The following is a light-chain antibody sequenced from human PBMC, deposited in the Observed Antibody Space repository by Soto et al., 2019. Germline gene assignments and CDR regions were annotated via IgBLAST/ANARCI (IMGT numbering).Light chain of an antibody. J-gene: IGKJ5*01. V-gene: IGKV3-15*01. CDR1: QSISSN. CDR3: QQHNNWPPIT. Sequence: EILMKPSRATLSVSAGKRAALAYRASQSISSNLAWYQQKPGQAPRLLIYGASTRATGIPARFSGSGSGTEFTLTISSLQSEDFAVYSCQQHNNWPPITFGQGTRLEIK. CDR2: GAS.